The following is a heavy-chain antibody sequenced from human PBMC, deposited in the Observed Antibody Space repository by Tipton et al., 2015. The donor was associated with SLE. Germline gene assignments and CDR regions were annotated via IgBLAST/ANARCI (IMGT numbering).Heavy chain of an antibody. V-gene: IGHV4-34*09. CDR3: ARGYCGGGVCYGRGFFDH. CDR2: IYYSGST. J-gene: IGHJ4*02. Sequence: TLSLTCAVYGGSFSGYFWTWIRQPPGKGLEWIGYIYYSGSTYYNPSLQSRLTMSVDTSTNQFSLKLNSVTAADTAVYYCARGYCGGGVCYGRGFFDHWGQGNLVTVSS. CDR1: GGSFSGYF. D-gene: IGHD2-8*02.